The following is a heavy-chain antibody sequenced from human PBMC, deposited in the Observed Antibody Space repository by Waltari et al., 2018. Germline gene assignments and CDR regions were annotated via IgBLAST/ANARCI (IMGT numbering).Heavy chain of an antibody. CDR3: ARDYCDRTNCHGMDV. V-gene: IGHV3-30*04. CDR2: ISYNGRNT. CDR1: EFTSSSSA. D-gene: IGHD3-22*01. J-gene: IGHJ6*02. Sequence: QVQLVESGGGVVQPGRSLILSCAASEFTSSSSAILGVRQAPGKGLEWVAVISYNGRNTYYVDSVKGRFTISRDNSKKTLYLQMNSLRAEDTAVYYCARDYCDRTNCHGMDVWGQGTTVTVSS.